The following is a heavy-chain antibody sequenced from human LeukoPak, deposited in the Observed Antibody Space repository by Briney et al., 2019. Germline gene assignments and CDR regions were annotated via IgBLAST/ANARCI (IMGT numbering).Heavy chain of an antibody. CDR1: GGSFSGYY. CDR3: ARIPLISPGENWFDP. Sequence: PSETLSLTCAVYGGSFSGYYWSWIRQPPGKGLEWIGEINHSGSTNYNPSLKSRVTMSVDTSKSQFSLKLSSVTAADTAVYYCARIPLISPGENWFDPWGPGTLVTVSS. J-gene: IGHJ5*02. V-gene: IGHV4-34*01. CDR2: INHSGST. D-gene: IGHD7-27*01.